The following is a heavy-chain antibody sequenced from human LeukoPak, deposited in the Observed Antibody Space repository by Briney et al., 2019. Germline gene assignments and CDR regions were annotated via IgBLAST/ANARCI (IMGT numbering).Heavy chain of an antibody. CDR1: GFTFSSYW. D-gene: IGHD3-3*01. CDR2: IKQDGSEK. Sequence: GGSLRLSCAASGFTFSSYWMSWVRQAPGKGLEWVANIKQDGSEKYYMDSVKGRFTISRDNAKNSLYLQMNSLRAEDTAVYYCARQSDDFWSGYADHWGQGTLVTVSS. J-gene: IGHJ5*02. CDR3: ARQSDDFWSGYADH. V-gene: IGHV3-7*03.